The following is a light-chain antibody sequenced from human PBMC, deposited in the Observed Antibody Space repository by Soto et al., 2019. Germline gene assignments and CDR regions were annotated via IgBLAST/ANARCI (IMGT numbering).Light chain of an antibody. CDR3: QQHGTSPI. J-gene: IGKJ4*01. CDR2: GAS. Sequence: EVVLTQSPGTLSLSPGERATLSCRASQAVSSILLAWYQQKPGQAPRLLFYGASSRATGIPDRFSGSGSGTDFTLTVSRLEPEDFAVYYCQQHGTSPIFGGGTKVEIK. V-gene: IGKV3-20*01. CDR1: QAVSSIL.